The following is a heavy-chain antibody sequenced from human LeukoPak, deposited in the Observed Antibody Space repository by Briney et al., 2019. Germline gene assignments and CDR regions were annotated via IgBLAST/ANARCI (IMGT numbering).Heavy chain of an antibody. J-gene: IGHJ4*02. D-gene: IGHD6-13*01. V-gene: IGHV4-34*09. CDR1: GGSFSGYY. Sequence: SETLSLTCAVYGGSFSGYYWSWIRQPPGKGLEWIGYIYYSGSTYYNPSLKSRVTISVDTSKNQFSLKLSSVTAADTAVYYCARSYSPQNPFDYWGQGTLVTVSS. CDR3: ARSYSPQNPFDY. CDR2: IYYSGST.